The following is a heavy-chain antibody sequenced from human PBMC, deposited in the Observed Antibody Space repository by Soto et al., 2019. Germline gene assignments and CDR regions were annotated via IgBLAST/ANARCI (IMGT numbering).Heavy chain of an antibody. D-gene: IGHD4-17*01. Sequence: QPGGSLRLSCAASGFTFSSYAMSRVRQAPGKGLEWVSAISGSGVSTYYADSVKGRFTISRDNSKNTLYLQMNSLRAEDTAVYYCAKEVDYGGPYYYYGMDVWGQGTTVTVSS. CDR3: AKEVDYGGPYYYYGMDV. V-gene: IGHV3-23*01. J-gene: IGHJ6*02. CDR1: GFTFSSYA. CDR2: ISGSGVST.